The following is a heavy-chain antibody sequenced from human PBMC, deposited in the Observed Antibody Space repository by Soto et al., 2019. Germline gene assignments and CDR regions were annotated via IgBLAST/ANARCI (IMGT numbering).Heavy chain of an antibody. V-gene: IGHV3-30-3*01. CDR2: ISYDGSNK. J-gene: IGHJ6*02. CDR3: PRVSYCSSTSCYIQGLYYYYYGMDX. CDR1: GFTFSSYA. Sequence: RGSLRLSFAASGFTFSSYAMHWVRQAPGKGLEWVAFISYDGSNKYYADSVKVRFTISRDNSNNTLYLEMNSRIAEDKAVYYCPRVSYCSSTSCYIQGLYYYYYGMDXWGQGTTLTVS. D-gene: IGHD2-2*01.